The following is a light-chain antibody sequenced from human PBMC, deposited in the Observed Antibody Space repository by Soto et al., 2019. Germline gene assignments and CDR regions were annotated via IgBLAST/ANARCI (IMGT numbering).Light chain of an antibody. V-gene: IGKV3-15*01. CDR3: QQYNNWPRT. CDR1: QTISSD. J-gene: IGKJ2*01. Sequence: DTVMTQSPATLSVSLGERGTLSCRASQTISSDLAWYQQKPGQAPRLLIYGASTTATGIPGRFSGSGSGREFTLTISSLQSEDFAVYYCQQYNNWPRTFGQGTKLEIK. CDR2: GAS.